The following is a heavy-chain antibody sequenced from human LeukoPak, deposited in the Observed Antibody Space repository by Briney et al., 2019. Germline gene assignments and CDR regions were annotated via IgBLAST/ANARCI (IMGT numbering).Heavy chain of an antibody. Sequence: SGGSLRLSCAASGFTFSSYGMHWVRQAPGKGLEWVAFIRYDGSNKYYADSVKGRFTISRDNSKNTLYLQMNCLRAEDTAVYYCAKAPQLWIDYWGQGTLVTVSS. CDR1: GFTFSSYG. J-gene: IGHJ4*02. D-gene: IGHD5-18*01. V-gene: IGHV3-30*02. CDR3: AKAPQLWIDY. CDR2: IRYDGSNK.